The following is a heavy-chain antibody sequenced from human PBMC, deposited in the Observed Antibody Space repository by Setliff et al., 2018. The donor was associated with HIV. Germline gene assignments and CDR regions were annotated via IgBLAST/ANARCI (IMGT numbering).Heavy chain of an antibody. CDR3: ARGLSSGWYGYWYFDL. CDR2: IYTSGSN. D-gene: IGHD6-19*01. V-gene: IGHV4-61*09. Sequence: SETLSLTCTVSGGSISSGSYYWSWIRQPAGKGLERIGHIYTSGSNNYNPSLKSRVTISVHKSKNQFSLKLGSVTAADTAVYYCARGLSSGWYGYWYFDLWGRGTLVTVSS. J-gene: IGHJ2*01. CDR1: GGSISSGSYY.